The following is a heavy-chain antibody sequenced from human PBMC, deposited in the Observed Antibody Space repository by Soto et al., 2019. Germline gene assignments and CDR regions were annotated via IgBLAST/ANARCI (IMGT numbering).Heavy chain of an antibody. Sequence: QVQLVQSGAEVKKPGASVKVSCKASGYTFTNYYMHWVRQAPGQGLEWMGIINPSGASTTYAQMLQGRVSMTSDTSRSTVYLELSSLRSEDTAVYYCARSVGVAGSSGYYFDYWGQGTLVTVSS. J-gene: IGHJ4*02. CDR2: INPSGAST. D-gene: IGHD6-19*01. V-gene: IGHV1-46*01. CDR1: GYTFTNYY. CDR3: ARSVGVAGSSGYYFDY.